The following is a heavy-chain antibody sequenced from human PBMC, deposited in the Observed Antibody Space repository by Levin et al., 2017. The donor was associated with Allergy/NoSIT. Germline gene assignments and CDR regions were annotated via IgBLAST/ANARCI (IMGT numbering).Heavy chain of an antibody. J-gene: IGHJ6*02. CDR2: LRWDSEGI. CDR3: AKDKGAADHCMDV. CDR1: GFHFYDYA. V-gene: IGHV3-9*01. D-gene: IGHD6-13*01. Sequence: GGSLRLSCVGTGFHFYDYAMHWVRQVPGGGLEWVSRLRWDSEGIFYVDSVRGRFTISRDNAKKSLYLEMTSLRPEDTALYFCAKDKGAADHCMDVWGQGTTVTVSS.